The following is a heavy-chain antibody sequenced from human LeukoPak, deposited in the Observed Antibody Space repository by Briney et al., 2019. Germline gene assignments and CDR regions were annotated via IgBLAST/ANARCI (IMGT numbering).Heavy chain of an antibody. Sequence: PGGSLRLSCAASGFTFSSYWMSWVRQAPGKGLEWVANIKQDGSEKYYVDSVKGRFTISRDNAKNSLYLQMNSLRAEDTAVYYCASDYYGSSGLFDYWGQGTLVTVSS. CDR3: ASDYYGSSGLFDY. J-gene: IGHJ4*02. D-gene: IGHD3-22*01. CDR2: IKQDGSEK. V-gene: IGHV3-7*01. CDR1: GFTFSSYW.